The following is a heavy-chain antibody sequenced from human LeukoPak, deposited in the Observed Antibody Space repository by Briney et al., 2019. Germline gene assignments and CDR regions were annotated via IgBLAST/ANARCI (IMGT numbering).Heavy chain of an antibody. CDR1: GGPISSGTYY. CDR2: ISHRGST. J-gene: IGHJ4*02. D-gene: IGHD1-26*01. CDR3: ARRPYASGSYFY. Sequence: SETLSLTCTVSGGPISSGTYYWGWVRQPPGKGLEWIGSISHRGSTSSNPSLKSRVTISRDTSKNQFSLRLSSLTAADTAVYYCARRPYASGSYFYWGQGTLVTVSS. V-gene: IGHV4-39*01.